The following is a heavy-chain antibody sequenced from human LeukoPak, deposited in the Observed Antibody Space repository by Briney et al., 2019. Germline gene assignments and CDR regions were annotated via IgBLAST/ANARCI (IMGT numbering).Heavy chain of an antibody. CDR2: IKEDGSVK. J-gene: IGHJ4*02. CDR1: GFTFSSHW. CDR3: ARDSTWRLDY. Sequence: GGSLRLSCTASGFTFSSHWMTWVRQPPGKGLEWVANIKEDGSVKYYVDSVKGRFTISRDNTKNALYLQINSLRADDTAVYFCARDSTWRLDYWGQGTLITVSS. D-gene: IGHD5-12*01. V-gene: IGHV3-7*03.